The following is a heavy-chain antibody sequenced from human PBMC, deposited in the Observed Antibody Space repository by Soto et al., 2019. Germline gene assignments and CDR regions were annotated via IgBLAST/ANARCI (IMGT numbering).Heavy chain of an antibody. CDR2: FIPVYRTL. V-gene: IGHV1-69*05. CDR1: GGIVGNSA. CDR3: ARDPDHTSSHPLVP. J-gene: IGHJ5*02. D-gene: IGHD6-13*01. Sequence: SAEASCKASGGIVGNSAINLVRQTPGQGLEWLGGFIPVYRTLNYAQNFRDRVTMTRDTSISTAYMDLTRLTSDDTAVYFCARDPDHTSSHPLVPWGQGTLVTVSS.